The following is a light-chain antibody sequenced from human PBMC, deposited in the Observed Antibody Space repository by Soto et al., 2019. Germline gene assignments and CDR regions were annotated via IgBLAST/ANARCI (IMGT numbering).Light chain of an antibody. Sequence: DIQMTQSPSSPSSSVGDRITITLRASQSISSYLNWYQQKPGKAPKLLIYAASSLQGGVPSRFSGSGSGTDFTLTISSLQPEDFATYYCQQTLSVPRTFGLGTKVDIK. CDR2: AAS. V-gene: IGKV1-39*01. J-gene: IGKJ1*01. CDR1: QSISSY. CDR3: QQTLSVPRT.